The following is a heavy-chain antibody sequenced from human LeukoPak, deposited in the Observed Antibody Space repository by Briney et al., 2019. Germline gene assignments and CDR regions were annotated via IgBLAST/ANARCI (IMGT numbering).Heavy chain of an antibody. CDR3: VRGSSNYDTTGFDH. Sequence: TGGSLRLSCTASGFTFTSYDMHWVRQPTGKGLEWVSAIGTAGDTYYPGSVRGRFTISRENAKKSLYLQMNSLRDGDTAVYYCVRGSSNYDTTGFDHWGLGTLVTVSS. CDR2: IGTAGDT. J-gene: IGHJ4*02. CDR1: GFTFTSYD. V-gene: IGHV3-13*04. D-gene: IGHD3-22*01.